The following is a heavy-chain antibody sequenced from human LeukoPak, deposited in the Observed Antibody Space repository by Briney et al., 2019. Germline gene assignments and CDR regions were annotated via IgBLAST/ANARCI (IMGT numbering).Heavy chain of an antibody. CDR2: IYTSGST. CDR1: GGSISSGSYY. J-gene: IGHJ4*02. V-gene: IGHV4-61*02. CDR3: ASYDSSGYSFDY. Sequence: SETRALTCTVSGGSISSGSYYWSWIRQPAGTRLEWIGRIYTSGSTNYNPSLKSRVTISVDTSKNQFSLKLSSVTAADTAVYYCASYDSSGYSFDYWGQGTLVTVPS. D-gene: IGHD3-22*01.